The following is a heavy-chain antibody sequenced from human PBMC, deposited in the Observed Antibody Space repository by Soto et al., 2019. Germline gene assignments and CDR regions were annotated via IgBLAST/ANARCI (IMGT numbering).Heavy chain of an antibody. CDR2: IKSKGEGGTT. J-gene: IGHJ4*02. Sequence: EVQVVESGGGLVKPGGSLRLSCAASGFTVSNAWMTWVRQAPGKGLEWVGRIKSKGEGGTTDYAAPVKGRFTISRDDSKNTVFVQINSLKTEDTALYYCVSGVYWGQGTLVTVSS. V-gene: IGHV3-15*07. CDR1: GFTVSNAW. D-gene: IGHD3-10*01. CDR3: VSGVY.